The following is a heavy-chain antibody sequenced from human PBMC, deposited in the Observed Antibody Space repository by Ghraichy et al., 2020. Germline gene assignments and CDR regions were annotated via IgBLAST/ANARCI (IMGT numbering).Heavy chain of an antibody. CDR2: ISYDGSNK. J-gene: IGHJ4*02. D-gene: IGHD6-6*01. Sequence: GGSLRLSCAASGFTFSSYAMHWVRQAPGKGLEWVAVISYDGSNKYYADSVKGRFTISRDNSKNTLYLQMNSLRAEDTAVYYCARPLSPARREDFDYWGQGTLVTASS. V-gene: IGHV3-30-3*01. CDR3: ARPLSPARREDFDY. CDR1: GFTFSSYA.